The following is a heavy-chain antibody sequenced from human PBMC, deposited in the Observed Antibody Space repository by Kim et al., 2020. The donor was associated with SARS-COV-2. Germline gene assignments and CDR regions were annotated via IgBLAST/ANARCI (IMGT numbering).Heavy chain of an antibody. D-gene: IGHD6-13*01. CDR3: ARVLEYSSSWNLYYYYG. V-gene: IGHV3-33*01. Sequence: GVSLRLSCAASGFTFSSYGMHWVRQAPGKGLEWVAVIWYDGSNKYYADSVKGRFTIPRDNSKNTRYLQMNSLRAEDTAVYYCARVLEYSSSWNLYYYYG. J-gene: IGHJ6*01. CDR2: IWYDGSNK. CDR1: GFTFSSYG.